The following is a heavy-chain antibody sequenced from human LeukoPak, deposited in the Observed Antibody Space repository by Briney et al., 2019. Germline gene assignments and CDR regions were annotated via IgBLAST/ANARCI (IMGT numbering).Heavy chain of an antibody. D-gene: IGHD4-17*01. CDR2: IWYDGSNK. CDR3: ARDLRGYFDY. Sequence: PGGSLRLSCAASGFTFSSYGMHWVRQAPGKGLEWVAVIWYDGSNKYYADSVKGRFTISRDNSKNTLYLQMNRLRAEDTAVYYCARDLRGYFDYWGQGTLVTVSS. J-gene: IGHJ4*02. V-gene: IGHV3-33*01. CDR1: GFTFSSYG.